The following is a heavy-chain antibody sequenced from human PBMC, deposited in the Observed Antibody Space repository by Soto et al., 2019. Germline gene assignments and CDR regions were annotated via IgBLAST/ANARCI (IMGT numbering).Heavy chain of an antibody. CDR2: IYSGGST. J-gene: IGHJ4*02. V-gene: IGHV3-66*01. Sequence: GGSLRLSCAASGFTVSSNYMSWVRQAPGKGLEWVSVIYSGGSTYYADSVKGRFTISRDNSKNTLYLQMNSLRAEDTAVYYCAREAVGATTDFDYWGQGTLVTVSS. CDR3: AREAVGATTDFDY. D-gene: IGHD1-26*01. CDR1: GFTVSSNY.